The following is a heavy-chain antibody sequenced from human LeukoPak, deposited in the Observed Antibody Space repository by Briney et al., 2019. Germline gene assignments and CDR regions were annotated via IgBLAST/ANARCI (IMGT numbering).Heavy chain of an antibody. V-gene: IGHV1-69*06. Sequence: GSSVKVSCKASGGTLSSYAISWVRQAPGQGLEWMGGIIPIFGTANYAQKFQGRVTITADKSTSTAYMELSSLRSEDTAVYYCARDYSGDYYGSGSYYYFDYWGQGTLVTVSS. J-gene: IGHJ4*02. D-gene: IGHD3-10*01. CDR1: GGTLSSYA. CDR2: IIPIFGTA. CDR3: ARDYSGDYYGSGSYYYFDY.